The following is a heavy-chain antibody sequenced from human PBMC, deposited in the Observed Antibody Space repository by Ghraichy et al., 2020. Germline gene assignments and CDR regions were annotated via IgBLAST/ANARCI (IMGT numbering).Heavy chain of an antibody. D-gene: IGHD3-9*01. V-gene: IGHV3-15*01. CDR3: TTPIGDDWSIFDY. J-gene: IGHJ4*02. CDR2: VKSKNDGGTT. Sequence: GGSLRLSCAASGFTFTNAWMSWVRQAPGKGLEWVGRVKSKNDGGTTDYATVVKGRFTISRDDLKKTVYLQMNSLKTEDTAVYYCTTPIGDDWSIFDYWGQGILVTVSS. CDR1: GFTFTNAW.